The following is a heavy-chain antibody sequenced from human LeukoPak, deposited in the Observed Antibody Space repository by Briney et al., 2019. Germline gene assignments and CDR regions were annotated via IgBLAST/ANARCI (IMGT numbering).Heavy chain of an antibody. D-gene: IGHD5-18*01. CDR3: ARTPQLWFRPGPFFDY. CDR2: INPNSGGT. CDR1: GYTFTGYY. Sequence: ASVKVSCKASGYTFTGYYMHWVRQAPGQGLEWMGWINPNSGGTNYAQKFQGRVTMTRDTSISTAYMELSRLRSDDTAVYYCARTPQLWFRPGPFFDYWGQGTLVTVSS. J-gene: IGHJ4*02. V-gene: IGHV1-2*02.